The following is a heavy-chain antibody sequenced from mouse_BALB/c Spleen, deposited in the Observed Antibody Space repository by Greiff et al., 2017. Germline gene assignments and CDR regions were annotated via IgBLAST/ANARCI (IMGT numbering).Heavy chain of an antibody. CDR2: ISSGGST. Sequence: EVKLVESGGGLVKPGGSLKLSCAASGFTFSSYAMSWVRQTPEKRLEWVASISSGGSTYYPDSVKGRFTISRDNARNILYLQMSSLRSEDTAMYYGARVLYYYGSSYDWYFDVWGAGTTVTVSS. CDR3: ARVLYYYGSSYDWYFDV. CDR1: GFTFSSYA. V-gene: IGHV5-6-5*01. J-gene: IGHJ1*01. D-gene: IGHD1-1*01.